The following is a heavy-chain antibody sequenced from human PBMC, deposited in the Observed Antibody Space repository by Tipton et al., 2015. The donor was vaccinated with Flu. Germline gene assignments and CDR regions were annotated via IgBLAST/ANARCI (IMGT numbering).Heavy chain of an antibody. CDR1: GDSISSGTHS. CDR2: INHSGST. CDR3: ARGGRAPLRSSWSNAFDI. Sequence: TLSLTCTVSGDSISSGTHSWSWIRQPPGKGLEWIGEINHSGSTNYNPSLKSRVTISVDTSKNQFSLKLSSVTAANTAVYYCARGGRAPLRSSWSNAFDIWGQGTMVTVSS. V-gene: IGHV4-39*07. D-gene: IGHD6-13*01. J-gene: IGHJ3*02.